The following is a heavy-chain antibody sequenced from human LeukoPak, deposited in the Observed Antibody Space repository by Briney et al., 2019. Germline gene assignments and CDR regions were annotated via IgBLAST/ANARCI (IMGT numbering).Heavy chain of an antibody. CDR2: ISYDGSNK. CDR3: AKNGN. J-gene: IGHJ4*02. V-gene: IGHV3-30*18. Sequence: PGRSLRLSRAASGFTFSSYGMHWVRQAPGKGLEWVAVISYDGSNKYYADSVKGRFTISRDNSKNTLYLQMNSLRAEDTAAYYCAKNGNWGQGTLVTVSS. CDR1: GFTFSSYG. D-gene: IGHD2-8*01.